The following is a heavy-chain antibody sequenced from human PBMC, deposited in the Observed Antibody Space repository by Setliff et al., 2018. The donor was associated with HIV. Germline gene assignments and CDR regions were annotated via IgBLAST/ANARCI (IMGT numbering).Heavy chain of an antibody. CDR3: ARYCGGDCYPSAYYMDV. Sequence: PSETLSLTCTVSGGSISSGGYYWSWIRQHPGKGLEWIGYIYYSGRTDYNPSLKSRATISVDTSEIQFSLKLSSVTAADTAVYYCARYCGGDCYPSAYYMDVWGKGTTVTVSS. V-gene: IGHV4-31*03. D-gene: IGHD2-21*01. CDR2: IYYSGRT. CDR1: GGSISSGGYY. J-gene: IGHJ6*03.